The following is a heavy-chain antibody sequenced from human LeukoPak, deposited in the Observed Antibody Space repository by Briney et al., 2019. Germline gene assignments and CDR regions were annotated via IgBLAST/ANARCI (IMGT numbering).Heavy chain of an antibody. CDR2: VDPEDGET. V-gene: IGHV1-69-2*01. D-gene: IGHD3-22*01. CDR3: ATPSQKDYYDSSGYSSYYMDA. J-gene: IGHJ6*03. Sequence: ASVKISCKVSGYTFTDYYMHWVQQAPGKGLEWMGLVDPEDGETIYAEKFQGRVTITADTSTDTAYMELSSLRSEDTAVYYCATPSQKDYYDSSGYSSYYMDAWGKGTTVTVSS. CDR1: GYTFTDYY.